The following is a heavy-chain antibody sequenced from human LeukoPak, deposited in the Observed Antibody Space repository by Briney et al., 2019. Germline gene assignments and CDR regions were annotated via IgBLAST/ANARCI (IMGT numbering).Heavy chain of an antibody. Sequence: PSETLSLTCTVSGGSISSNYWSWIRQPAGKRLEWIGRIYTSGSTNYNPSLKSRVTMSIDTSKNQFSLNLSSVTAADTAVYYCARGYYYDSSGYYWHWYFDLWGRGTLVTVSS. CDR1: GGSISSNY. V-gene: IGHV4-4*07. CDR3: ARGYYYDSSGYYWHWYFDL. D-gene: IGHD3-22*01. CDR2: IYTSGST. J-gene: IGHJ2*01.